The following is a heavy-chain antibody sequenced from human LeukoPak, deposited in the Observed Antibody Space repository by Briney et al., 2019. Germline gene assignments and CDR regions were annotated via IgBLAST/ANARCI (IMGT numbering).Heavy chain of an antibody. V-gene: IGHV4-34*01. J-gene: IGHJ3*02. CDR1: GGSLSGYY. CDR3: ARAYYDSSGYYGAFDI. D-gene: IGHD3-22*01. Sequence: SETLSHTCAVYGGSLSGYYWSWIRQPRGKGLEWFGEINYSGSTNYNPSLKSRVTISVDTSKNQFSLKLSSVTAADTAVYYCARAYYDSSGYYGAFDIWGQGTMVTVSS. CDR2: INYSGST.